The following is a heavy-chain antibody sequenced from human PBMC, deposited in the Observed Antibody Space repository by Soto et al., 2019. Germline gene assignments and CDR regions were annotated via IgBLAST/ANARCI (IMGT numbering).Heavy chain of an antibody. CDR1: GGSISSGDYY. Sequence: SETLSLTCTVSGGSISSGDYYWSWIRQPPGKGLEWIGYIYYSGSTYYNPSLKSRVTISVDTSKNQFSLKLSSVTAADTAVYYCARDTISGYSYYYGMDVWGQGTTVTVSS. CDR2: IYYSGST. D-gene: IGHD3-3*01. J-gene: IGHJ6*02. CDR3: ARDTISGYSYYYGMDV. V-gene: IGHV4-30-4*01.